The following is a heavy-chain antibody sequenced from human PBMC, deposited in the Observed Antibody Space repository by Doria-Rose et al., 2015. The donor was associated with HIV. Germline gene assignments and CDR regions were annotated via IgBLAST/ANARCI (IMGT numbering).Heavy chain of an antibody. CDR1: GVSLSSPGMG. D-gene: IGHD6-13*01. V-gene: IGHV2-26*01. Sequence: SGPVLVKPTGTLTLTCTVSGVSLSSPGMGVSWIRQPPGKALEWLAKIFSDDERSYKTSLKSRLTISRGTSKSQVVLTMTDMDPVDTATYYCARIKSSRWYHKYYFDFWGQGTLVIVSA. CDR3: ARIKSSRWYHKYYFDF. CDR2: IFSDDER. J-gene: IGHJ4*02.